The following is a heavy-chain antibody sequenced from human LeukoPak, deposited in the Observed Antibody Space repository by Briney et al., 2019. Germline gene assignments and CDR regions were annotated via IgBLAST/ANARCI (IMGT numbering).Heavy chain of an antibody. CDR2: IIPIFGTA. CDR3: AVDTAMGLYFDY. Sequence: GSSVKVSCKASGGTFSSYAISWVQQAPGQGLEWMGRIIPIFGTANYAQKFQGRVTITTDESTSTAYMELSSLRSEDTAVYYCAVDTAMGLYFDYWGQGTLVTVSS. D-gene: IGHD5-18*01. V-gene: IGHV1-69*05. CDR1: GGTFSSYA. J-gene: IGHJ4*02.